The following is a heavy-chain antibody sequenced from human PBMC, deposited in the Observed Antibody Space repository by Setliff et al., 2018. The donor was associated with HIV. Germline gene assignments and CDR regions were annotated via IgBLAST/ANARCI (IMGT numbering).Heavy chain of an antibody. CDR3: AKTTPSSIRSPYYYYMDV. CDR2: IIPFAGTT. V-gene: IGHV1-69*16. Sequence: SVKVSCKASGGTFNTYTITWVRQAPGQGLEWMGGIIPFAGTTNYAQKFQGRVTITTDESKNTLYLQMSTLRAEDTAVYYCAKTTPSSIRSPYYYYMDVWGKGTTVTVSS. D-gene: IGHD6-13*01. CDR1: GGTFNTYT. J-gene: IGHJ6*03.